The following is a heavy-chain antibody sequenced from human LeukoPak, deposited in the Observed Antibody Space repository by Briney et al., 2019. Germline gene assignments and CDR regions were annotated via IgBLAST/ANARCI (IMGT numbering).Heavy chain of an antibody. J-gene: IGHJ4*02. CDR3: ARGRRTTLDY. V-gene: IGHV4-4*07. CDR2: IHTSGNT. D-gene: IGHD4-17*01. CDR1: GGSISNYY. Sequence: PSETLSLTCTVSGGSISNYYWSWIRQPAGKGLEWIGRIHTSGNTDYNPSLKSRVTMSLDTSKNQFSLKLNSMTAADTAVYYCARGRRTTLDYWSQGTLVTVSS.